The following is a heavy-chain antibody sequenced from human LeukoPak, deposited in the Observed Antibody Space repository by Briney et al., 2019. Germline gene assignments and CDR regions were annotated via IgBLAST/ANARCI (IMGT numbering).Heavy chain of an antibody. V-gene: IGHV1-2*02. J-gene: IGHJ4*02. CDR1: GYTFTGYY. CDR3: ARTLTGGRGGYFDY. CDR2: INPNSGGT. Sequence: ASVKVSCKASGYTFTGYYMHWVRQAPGQGLEWMGWINPNSGGTNYAQRFQGRVTMTRDTSISTAYMELSSLRSDDTAVYYCARTLTGGRGGYFDYWGQGTLVTVSS. D-gene: IGHD3-9*01.